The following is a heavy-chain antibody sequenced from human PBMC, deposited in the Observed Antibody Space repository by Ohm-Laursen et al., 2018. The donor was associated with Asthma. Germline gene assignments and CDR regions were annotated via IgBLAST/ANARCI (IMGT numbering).Heavy chain of an antibody. Sequence: SLRLSCAAPGYTFSRYSIHWVRQIPGKGLEWVASISTASSFIYYADSVRGRFTTSRDNARNSVYLQMNSLRAEDTAVYYCARGPRAPKGRGYRPESALGMPDYWGQGTLVTVSS. J-gene: IGHJ4*02. CDR3: ARGPRAPKGRGYRPESALGMPDY. V-gene: IGHV3-21*04. CDR1: GYTFSRYS. CDR2: ISTASSFI. D-gene: IGHD3-3*01.